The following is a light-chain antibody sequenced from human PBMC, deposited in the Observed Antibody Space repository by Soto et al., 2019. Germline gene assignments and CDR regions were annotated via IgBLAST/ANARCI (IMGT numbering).Light chain of an antibody. Sequence: DIQMTQSPSSLSASVGDRVTITCRASQSIGSYLNWYQKKAGKAPKVLIYAASSLQSGVPSRFSGSGSGTDFTLTISSLQPEDFATYYCQQSYSTSYNFGQGTKVDNK. CDR3: QQSYSTSYN. V-gene: IGKV1-39*01. J-gene: IGKJ2*01. CDR1: QSIGSY. CDR2: AAS.